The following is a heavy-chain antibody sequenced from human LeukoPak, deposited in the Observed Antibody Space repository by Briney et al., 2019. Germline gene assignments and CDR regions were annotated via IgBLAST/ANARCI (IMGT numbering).Heavy chain of an antibody. Sequence: GGSLRLSCAASGFSSRSSWMTWVRRAPGKGLEWVADIRVDGSERSYVDSVKGRFTISRDNAKNSLYLQMNSLRAEDTAVYYCAREDPIYCGGDCYTSTYWGQGTLVTVSS. J-gene: IGHJ4*02. V-gene: IGHV3-7*01. CDR1: GFSSRSSW. CDR3: AREDPIYCGGDCYTSTY. D-gene: IGHD2-21*02. CDR2: IRVDGSER.